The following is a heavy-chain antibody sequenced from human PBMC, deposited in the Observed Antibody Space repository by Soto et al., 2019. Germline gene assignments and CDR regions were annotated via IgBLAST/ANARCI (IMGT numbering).Heavy chain of an antibody. CDR3: ARDLSWGSNWYYYMDV. J-gene: IGHJ6*03. CDR1: GFILSDCA. V-gene: IGHV3-48*01. D-gene: IGHD7-27*01. Sequence: GGSLRLSCATSGFILSDCAMNWVRQAPGKGLEWGSYISSSSSVIDYADSVKGRFTVSRDNARNSLYLQMNSLRAEDTVVYYCARDLSWGSNWYYYMDVWGKGTTVTVSS. CDR2: ISSSSSVI.